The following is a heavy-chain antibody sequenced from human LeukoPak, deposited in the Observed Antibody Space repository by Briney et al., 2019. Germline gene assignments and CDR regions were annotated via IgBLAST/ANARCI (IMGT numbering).Heavy chain of an antibody. J-gene: IGHJ4*02. CDR2: ISPRSGAI. Sequence: PGGSLRLSCAASGFTFRTYYMNWVRQTPGKGLEWVSYISPRSGAIHYADSVEGRFTISRDNAKNSLSLQMNSLRAEDTAVYYCARDMGTSSWHAFDNWGQGTLVTVSS. V-gene: IGHV3-48*01. CDR1: GFTFRTYY. D-gene: IGHD6-13*01. CDR3: ARDMGTSSWHAFDN.